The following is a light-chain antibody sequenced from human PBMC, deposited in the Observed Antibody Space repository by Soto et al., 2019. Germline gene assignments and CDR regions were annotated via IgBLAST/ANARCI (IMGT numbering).Light chain of an antibody. V-gene: IGKV3-15*01. Sequence: EKVMTQSPATLSVSPGERATLSCGASQGVSTNLAWYQQKPGQGPRLLIYGASTRATGIPARFSASGSGTEFTLTISTLQSEDIAVYYCQQYNEWPLTFGGGTKVEIK. CDR1: QGVSTN. CDR2: GAS. J-gene: IGKJ4*01. CDR3: QQYNEWPLT.